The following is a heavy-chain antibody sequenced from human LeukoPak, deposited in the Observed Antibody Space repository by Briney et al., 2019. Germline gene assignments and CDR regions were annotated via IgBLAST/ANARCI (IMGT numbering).Heavy chain of an antibody. V-gene: IGHV4-61*02. D-gene: IGHD5-24*01. CDR2: IYTSGST. CDR3: ARDNGYNVDY. Sequence: SETLSLTCTVSGGSISGGSYYWNWIRQPAGKGLEWIGRIYTSGSTNYNPSLKSRVTISVDTPKNQFSLKLSSVTAADTAVYYCARDNGYNVDYWGQGTLVTVSS. CDR1: GGSISGGSYY. J-gene: IGHJ4*02.